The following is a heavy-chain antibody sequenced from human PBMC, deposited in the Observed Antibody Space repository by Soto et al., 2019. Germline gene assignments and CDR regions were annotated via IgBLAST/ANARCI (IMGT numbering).Heavy chain of an antibody. V-gene: IGHV1-2*02. CDR1: RYIFTAYF. J-gene: IGHJ5*02. CDR2: INPNNGAP. D-gene: IGHD1-1*01. CDR3: ASDDPGARFDP. Sequence: QVQLVQSGAEVKKPGASVKVSCKAPRYIFTAYFMHWVRQAPGQGLEWMGWINPNNGAPHYGLSFQGRVTMTRDTSIRKAYMELSSLRADDTAVYYCASDDPGARFDPWGQGTLVIVSS.